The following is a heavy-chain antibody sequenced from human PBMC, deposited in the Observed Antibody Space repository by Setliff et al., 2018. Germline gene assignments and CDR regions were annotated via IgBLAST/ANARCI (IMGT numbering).Heavy chain of an antibody. CDR1: GVSLSDHT. CDR3: ARGLGVLLWFGDSYYFDY. CDR2: ITHNGVT. D-gene: IGHD3-10*01. V-gene: IGHV4-34*01. Sequence: SETLSLTCVVHGVSLSDHTWSWIRQSPGQGLEWIGDITHNGVTNYKRSLRSRVTMSVDTSTNRLSLRINFLTAADTAVYYCARGLGVLLWFGDSYYFDYWGQGTLVTVSS. J-gene: IGHJ4*02.